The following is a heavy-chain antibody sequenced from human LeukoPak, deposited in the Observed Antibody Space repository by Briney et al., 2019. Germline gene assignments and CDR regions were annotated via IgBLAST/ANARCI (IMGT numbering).Heavy chain of an antibody. V-gene: IGHV4-59*01. D-gene: IGHD1-1*01. Sequence: PSETLSLTCTVSGASISSYYWSWIRQPPGKGLEWIGDIYYSGSIKYNPSLKSRVTMSVDTSKNQFSLKLSSVTAADTAIYYCARETLEGKFDPWGQGILVTVSS. J-gene: IGHJ5*02. CDR2: IYYSGSI. CDR1: GASISSYY. CDR3: ARETLEGKFDP.